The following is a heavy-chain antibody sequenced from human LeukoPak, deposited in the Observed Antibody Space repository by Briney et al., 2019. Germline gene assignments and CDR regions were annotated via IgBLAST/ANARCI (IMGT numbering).Heavy chain of an antibody. D-gene: IGHD2-15*01. V-gene: IGHV3-74*01. Sequence: GGSLRLSCAASGLAFSAYKMHWVRQAPRKGLVWVSRISTDGYTTDYADFVQGRFIASRDNTKNTWSLEMNSLRAEDTAVYYCVVGGSPGYWGQGTLVTVSS. CDR3: VVGGSPGY. J-gene: IGHJ4*02. CDR2: ISTDGYTT. CDR1: GLAFSAYK.